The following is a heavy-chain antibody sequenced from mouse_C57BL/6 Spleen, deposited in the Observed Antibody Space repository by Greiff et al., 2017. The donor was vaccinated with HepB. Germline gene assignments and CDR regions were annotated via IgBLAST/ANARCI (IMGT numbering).Heavy chain of an antibody. V-gene: IGHV1-15*01. CDR3: TRGTGYFDY. J-gene: IGHJ2*01. CDR2: IDPETGGT. D-gene: IGHD4-1*01. CDR1: GYTFTDYE. Sequence: VQLQQSGAELVRPGASVTLSCQASGYTFTDYEMHWVKQTPVHGLEWIRAIDPETGGTAYNQKFKGKAILTADKSSSTAYMELRSLTSEDSAVYYCTRGTGYFDYWGQGTTLTVSS.